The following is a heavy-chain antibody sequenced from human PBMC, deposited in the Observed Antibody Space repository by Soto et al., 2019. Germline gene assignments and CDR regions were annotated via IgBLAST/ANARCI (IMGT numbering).Heavy chain of an antibody. CDR3: VKALGEYSGNSLNF. CDR1: GFTFDDYA. D-gene: IGHD1-26*01. J-gene: IGHJ4*02. CDR2: ISWNSGTL. V-gene: IGHV3-9*01. Sequence: EVHLVESGGGVVQPGRSLRLSCAASGFTFDDYAMHWVRQAPGKGLEWVSGISWNSGTLGYADSVKGRFTISRDNAKKSLYLQMNSLRAEDTALYYCVKALGEYSGNSLNFWCQGTLVTVSS.